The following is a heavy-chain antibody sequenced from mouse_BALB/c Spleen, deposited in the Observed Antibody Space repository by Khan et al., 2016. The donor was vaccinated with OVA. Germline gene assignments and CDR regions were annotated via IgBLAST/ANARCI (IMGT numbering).Heavy chain of an antibody. J-gene: IGHJ2*01. CDR3: ARVYGGDFDY. CDR1: GYSITSDYA. D-gene: IGHD1-1*01. V-gene: IGHV3-2*02. Sequence: EVQLQESGPGLVKPSQSLSLTCTVTGYSITSDYAWNWIRQFPGNKLEWMGYISYSGNTKYHPSLKSRISITRDTSKNQFFLQLNSVTIEDTATYYCARVYGGDFDYWGQGTTLTVSS. CDR2: ISYSGNT.